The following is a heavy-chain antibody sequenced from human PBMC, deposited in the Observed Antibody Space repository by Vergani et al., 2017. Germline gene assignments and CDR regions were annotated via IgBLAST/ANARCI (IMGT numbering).Heavy chain of an antibody. Sequence: EVQLLESGGGLVQPGGSLRLSCAASGFTFSSYAMSWVRQAPGKGLEWVSAISGSGGSTYYADSVKGRFPISRDNSKNTLYLQMNSLRAEDTAVYYCAKVNTMVRGVTRFDAIDIWGQGTMVTVSS. V-gene: IGHV3-23*01. CDR1: GFTFSSYA. D-gene: IGHD3-10*01. CDR2: ISGSGGST. CDR3: AKVNTMVRGVTRFDAIDI. J-gene: IGHJ3*02.